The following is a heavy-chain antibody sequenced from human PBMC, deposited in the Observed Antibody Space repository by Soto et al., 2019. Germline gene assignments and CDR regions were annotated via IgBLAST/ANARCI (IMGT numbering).Heavy chain of an antibody. Sequence: QVQLVESGGGVVQPGRSLRLSCAASGFTFSSYAMHWVRQAPGKGLEWVAVISYDGSNKYYADSVKGRFTISRDNSKNXLYLQMNSLRAEDTAVYYCARDAWYSSSWYNWFDPWGQGTLVTVSS. J-gene: IGHJ5*02. V-gene: IGHV3-30-3*01. D-gene: IGHD6-13*01. CDR1: GFTFSSYA. CDR2: ISYDGSNK. CDR3: ARDAWYSSSWYNWFDP.